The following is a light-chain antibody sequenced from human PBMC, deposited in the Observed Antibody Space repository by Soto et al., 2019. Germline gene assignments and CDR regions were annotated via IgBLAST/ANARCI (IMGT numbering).Light chain of an antibody. J-gene: IGLJ3*02. V-gene: IGLV6-57*02. CDR2: EDN. Sequence: NFMLTQPHSVSESPGKTVTISCTGSSGSIASNYVQWYQQRPGSAPTTVIYEDNRRPSGVPDRFSGSIDNSSNSASLTISGLKNEDEADYYCQSYDSNNWVFGGGTKLTVL. CDR1: SGSIASNY. CDR3: QSYDSNNWV.